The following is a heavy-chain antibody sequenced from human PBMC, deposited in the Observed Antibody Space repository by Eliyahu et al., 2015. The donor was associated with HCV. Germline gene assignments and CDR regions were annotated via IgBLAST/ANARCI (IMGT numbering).Heavy chain of an antibody. CDR3: ARQGFGELASDYFDY. CDR2: IYPGDSEI. Sequence: EVQLVQSGAEVKKPGESLKISCKGSGYNFFIYWIGWVRQMPGKGLEWMGIIYPGDSEIRYSPSFQGQVTISADKSISIAYLQWSSLKASDTAMYYCARQGFGELASDYFDYWGQGTLVTVSS. J-gene: IGHJ4*02. CDR1: GYNFFIYW. D-gene: IGHD3-10*01. V-gene: IGHV5-51*01.